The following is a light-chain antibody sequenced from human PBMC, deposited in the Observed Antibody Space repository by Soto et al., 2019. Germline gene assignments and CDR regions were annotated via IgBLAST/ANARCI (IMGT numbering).Light chain of an antibody. CDR2: GAS. CDR3: QQYNHWPG. V-gene: IGKV3-15*01. J-gene: IGKJ1*01. CDR1: QSVRTD. Sequence: EIVLTQSPGTPSFSPGERATLSCRASQSVRTDLAWYQFKPGHAPRLRTAGASTRATGIPARLSCRGSGTECTFTICSLQSEDFVDYYCQQYNHWPGFGQGTKGDI.